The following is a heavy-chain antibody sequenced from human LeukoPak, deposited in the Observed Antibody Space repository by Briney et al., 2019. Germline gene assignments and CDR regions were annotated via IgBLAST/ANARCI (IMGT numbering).Heavy chain of an antibody. CDR1: GFTFSSYA. CDR2: ISGSGGST. D-gene: IGHD1-26*01. Sequence: GGSLRLSCAASGFTFSSYAMSWVRQAPGKGLEWVSAISGSGGSTYYADSVKGRFTISRDNSKNTLYLRMNSLRAEDTAVYYCASDSGSYYRFDYWGQGTLVTVSS. CDR3: ASDSGSYYRFDY. J-gene: IGHJ4*02. V-gene: IGHV3-23*01.